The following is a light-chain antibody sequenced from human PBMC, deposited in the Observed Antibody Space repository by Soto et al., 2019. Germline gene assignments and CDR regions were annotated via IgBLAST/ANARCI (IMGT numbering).Light chain of an antibody. CDR1: SSDVGSYNL. CDR2: EGS. Sequence: QPVLTQPASVSGSPGQSITISCTGTSSDVGSYNLVSWYQQHPGKAPKLMIYEGSKRPSGVSNRFSGSKSGNTASLTISGLQAEDEADYYCCSYAGSRGVVFGGGTKLTVL. J-gene: IGLJ2*01. V-gene: IGLV2-23*01. CDR3: CSYAGSRGVV.